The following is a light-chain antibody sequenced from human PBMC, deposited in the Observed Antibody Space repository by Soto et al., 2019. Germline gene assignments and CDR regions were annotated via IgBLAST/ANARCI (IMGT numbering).Light chain of an antibody. CDR1: QSISNY. Sequence: DIQMTQSPSSLSASVGDRVTITCRASQSISNYLSWYQQKPGKAPKLLIYDSSTLRSGVPSRFSGSGSGTDFPPTISSLQPEDFATYYCQHSYNAPRTFGQGTKPEIE. CDR3: QHSYNAPRT. CDR2: DSS. V-gene: IGKV1-39*01. J-gene: IGKJ2*01.